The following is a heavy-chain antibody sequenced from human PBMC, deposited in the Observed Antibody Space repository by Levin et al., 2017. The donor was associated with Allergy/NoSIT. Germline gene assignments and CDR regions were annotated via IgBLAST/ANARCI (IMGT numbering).Heavy chain of an antibody. J-gene: IGHJ4*02. CDR3: VRDGHTRDDYNYPIDY. CDR2: LSYSGGT. Sequence: SETLSLTCTVSGASISSSSYYWGWIRQPPGKGLEWIGSLSYSGGTYYNPSLKSRVTISVDTSKNQVSLKLSSVTAADTAVYYCVRDGHTRDDYNYPIDYWGQGSLVTVSS. D-gene: IGHD5-24*01. V-gene: IGHV4-39*07. CDR1: GASISSSSYY.